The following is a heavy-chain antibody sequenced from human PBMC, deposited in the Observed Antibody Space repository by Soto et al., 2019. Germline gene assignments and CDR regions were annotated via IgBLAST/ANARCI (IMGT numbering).Heavy chain of an antibody. D-gene: IGHD1-7*01. CDR1: VCTISSYY. CDR3: ARGERTNWNYVY. J-gene: IGHJ4*02. V-gene: IGHV4-59*01. Sequence: TLSLTCTFSVCTISSYYWIWIRQPPGKGLEWIGYIYYSGSTNYNPSLKSRVTISVDTSKNQFSLKLSSVTAADTAVYYCARGERTNWNYVYWGQGTLVTVSS. CDR2: IYYSGST.